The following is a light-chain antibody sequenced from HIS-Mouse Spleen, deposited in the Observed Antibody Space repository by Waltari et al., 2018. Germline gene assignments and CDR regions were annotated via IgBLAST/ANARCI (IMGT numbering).Light chain of an antibody. J-gene: IGLJ3*02. CDR3: AAWDDSLNGWV. Sequence: QSVLTQPPSASGTPGQRVTISCSGSSSNIGSNTVNWYQQLPGTAPKLLSYSNNPRPSGVPDRFSGSKSGTSASLAISGLQSDDEADYYCAAWDDSLNGWVFGGGTKLTVL. CDR1: SSNIGSNT. CDR2: SNN. V-gene: IGLV1-44*01.